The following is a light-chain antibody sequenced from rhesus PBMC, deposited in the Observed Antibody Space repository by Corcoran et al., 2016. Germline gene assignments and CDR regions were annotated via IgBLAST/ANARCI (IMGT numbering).Light chain of an antibody. CDR2: APS. V-gene: IGKV1S12*01. J-gene: IGKJ4*01. CDR1: QNIYSN. Sequence: DIQMTQSPSALSASVGDRVTLSCRARQNIYSNLAWYKQKPGKAPKLMIYAPSSLQTGIPSRFSGIGSGNNFSLTISSLQPEDSAAYYCQHYYDNPLTFGGGTKVEIK. CDR3: QHYYDNPLT.